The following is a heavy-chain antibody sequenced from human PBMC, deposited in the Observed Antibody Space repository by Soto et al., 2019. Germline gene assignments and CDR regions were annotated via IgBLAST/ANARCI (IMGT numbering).Heavy chain of an antibody. D-gene: IGHD3-10*01. Sequence: GGSLRLSCAASGFTFSSYAMHWVRQAPGKGLEWVAVISYDGSNKYHADSVKGRFTISRDNSKNTLYLQMNSLRADDTAVYYCASASPPGFGELFRLQNWFDPWGQGTLVTVSS. CDR2: ISYDGSNK. V-gene: IGHV3-30-3*01. J-gene: IGHJ5*02. CDR1: GFTFSSYA. CDR3: ASASPPGFGELFRLQNWFDP.